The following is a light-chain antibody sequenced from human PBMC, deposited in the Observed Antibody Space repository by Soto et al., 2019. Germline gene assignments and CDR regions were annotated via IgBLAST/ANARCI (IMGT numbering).Light chain of an antibody. CDR2: GAS. J-gene: IGKJ5*01. CDR1: QSVSSSY. Sequence: EIVLKQSTGVVSSSPGERATVSCMASQSVSSSYLAWYQQKPGQAPRLLIYGASTRATGIPARFSGSGSGTEFTLTIRSLQSEDFAIYYCQQYNNWPPINCGKGPRRAIK. CDR3: QQYNNWPPIN. V-gene: IGKV3-15*01.